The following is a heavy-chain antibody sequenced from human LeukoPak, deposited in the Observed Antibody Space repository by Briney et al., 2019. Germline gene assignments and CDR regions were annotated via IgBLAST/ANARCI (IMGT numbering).Heavy chain of an antibody. CDR1: GYTFTGYY. V-gene: IGHV1-2*02. CDR3: ARDLYSSGWTDAFDI. D-gene: IGHD6-19*01. Sequence: ASVKVSCKASGYTFTGYYMHWVRQAPGQGLQWMGWINPNSGDTNYSQKFQGRVSMTRDTSINTAYMELSRLTSDDTAVYYCARDLYSSGWTDAFDIWGQGTMVTVSS. J-gene: IGHJ3*02. CDR2: INPNSGDT.